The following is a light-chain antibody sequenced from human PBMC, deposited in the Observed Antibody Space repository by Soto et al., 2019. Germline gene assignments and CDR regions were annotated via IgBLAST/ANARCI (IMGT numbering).Light chain of an antibody. J-gene: IGLJ1*01. CDR2: RND. Sequence: QSVLPQPPSASGTPGQRVTISCSTTNSRSGSNYVYWYQQLPGAAPKLLIYRNDQRPSGVPDRFPASKSGTSASLAISGLRSEDEADYFCAKWDDSLRVYVFGSGTKVTV. CDR3: AKWDDSLRVYV. CDR1: NSRSGSNY. V-gene: IGLV1-47*01.